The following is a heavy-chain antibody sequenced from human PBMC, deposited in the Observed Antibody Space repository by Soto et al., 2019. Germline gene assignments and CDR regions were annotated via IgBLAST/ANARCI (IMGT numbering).Heavy chain of an antibody. CDR2: IRGYSGKT. D-gene: IGHD2-2*01. CDR1: GYTFATYG. J-gene: IGHJ5*02. Sequence: QVQLVQSGAEVKKPGASVKVSCKASGYTFATYGITWVRQAPGQGLEWMGWIRGYSGKTNSAQNFQGRVTMTTDTSTSTAYMELRSLTSDDTAIYYCARLRYQELESWFDPWGQGTLVTVSS. V-gene: IGHV1-18*04. CDR3: ARLRYQELESWFDP.